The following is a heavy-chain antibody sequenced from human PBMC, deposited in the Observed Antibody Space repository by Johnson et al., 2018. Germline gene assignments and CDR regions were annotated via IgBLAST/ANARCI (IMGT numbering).Heavy chain of an antibody. D-gene: IGHD2-8*01. CDR2: ISWNSGSI. V-gene: IGHV3-9*01. Sequence: EVQLVESGGGLVQPGGSLRLSCAASGFTFSSYAMSWVRQAPGKGLEWVSAISWNSGSIGYADSVKGRFTISRDNAKNSLYLQMNSLRAEDTALYYCAKAFFRANYYYYYYGMDVWGQGTTVTVSS. CDR1: GFTFSSYA. J-gene: IGHJ6*02. CDR3: AKAFFRANYYYYYYGMDV.